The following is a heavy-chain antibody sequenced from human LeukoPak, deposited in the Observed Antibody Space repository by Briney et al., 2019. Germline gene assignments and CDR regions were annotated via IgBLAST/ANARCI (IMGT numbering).Heavy chain of an antibody. CDR2: IYYSGST. D-gene: IGHD3-3*01. V-gene: IGHV4-59*01. Sequence: SETLSLTCTVSGGSISSYYWSWIRQPPGKGLEWIGYIYYSGSTNYNPSLKGRVTISVDTSKNQFSLKLSSVTAADTAVYYCARSYDFWSGSSPTPNNWGQGTLVTVSP. CDR1: GGSISSYY. J-gene: IGHJ4*02. CDR3: ARSYDFWSGSSPTPNN.